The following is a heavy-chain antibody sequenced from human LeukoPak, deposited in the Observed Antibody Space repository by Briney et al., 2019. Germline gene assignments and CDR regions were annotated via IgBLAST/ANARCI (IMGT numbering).Heavy chain of an antibody. CDR3: ARQEQETSTVTVDY. V-gene: IGHV4-39*01. D-gene: IGHD4-11*01. CDR2: IYYSGST. J-gene: IGHJ4*02. Sequence: SETLSLTCTVSGGSIISSSYYWGWIRQPPGKGLEWIGSIYYSGSTYYNPSLKSRVTISVDTSKNQFSLKLSSVTAADTAVYYCARQEQETSTVTVDYWGQGTLVTVSS. CDR1: GGSIISSSYY.